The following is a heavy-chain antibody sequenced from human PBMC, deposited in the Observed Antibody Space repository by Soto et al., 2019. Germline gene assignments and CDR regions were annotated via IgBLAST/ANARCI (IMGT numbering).Heavy chain of an antibody. V-gene: IGHV4-30-2*01. CDR2: MYHSGST. D-gene: IGHD6-13*01. J-gene: IGHJ4*02. Sequence: PSETLSLTCAVSGGSISSGGYSWSWIRQPPGKGLEWIGYMYHSGSTYYNPSLKSRVTISIDRSKNQFSLKLSSVTAADTAVYYCARRYSSSFDYWGQGTLVTVS. CDR3: ARRYSSSFDY. CDR1: GGSISSGGYS.